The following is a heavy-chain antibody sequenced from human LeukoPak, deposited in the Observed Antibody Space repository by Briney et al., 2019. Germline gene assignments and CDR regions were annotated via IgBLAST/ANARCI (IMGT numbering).Heavy chain of an antibody. CDR2: IWYDGSNK. V-gene: IGHV3-33*01. CDR3: ARDLHYYGSGNYYPLLDY. CDR1: GFTFSSYG. Sequence: GGSLRLSCAASGFTFSSYGMHWVRQAPGKGLEWVAVIWYDGSNKYYADSVKGRFTISRDNSKNTLYLQMNSLRAEDTAVYYCARDLHYYGSGNYYPLLDYWGQGTLVTVSS. J-gene: IGHJ4*02. D-gene: IGHD3-10*01.